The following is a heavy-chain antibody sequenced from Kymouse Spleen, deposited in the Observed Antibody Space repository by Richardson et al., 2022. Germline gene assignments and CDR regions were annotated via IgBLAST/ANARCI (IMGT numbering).Heavy chain of an antibody. CDR3: ARSGYYDILTRYYYYGMDV. D-gene: IGHD3-9*01. CDR2: INSDGSST. V-gene: IGHV3-74*01. CDR1: GFTFSSYW. J-gene: IGHJ6*02. Sequence: EVQLVESGGGLVQPGGSLRLSCAASGFTFSSYWMHWVRQAPGKGLVWVSRINSDGSSTSYADSVKGRFTISRDNAKNTLYLQMNSLRAEDTAVYYCARSGYYDILTRYYYYGMDVWGQGTTVTVSS.